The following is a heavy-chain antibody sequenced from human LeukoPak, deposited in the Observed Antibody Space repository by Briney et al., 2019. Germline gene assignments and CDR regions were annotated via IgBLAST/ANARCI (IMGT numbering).Heavy chain of an antibody. CDR1: GYSFTSYW. D-gene: IGHD2-21*02. V-gene: IGHV5-51*01. J-gene: IGHJ6*02. CDR2: IYHGDSDT. CDR3: ARNSYCGGDCVIGYYYGMDV. Sequence: GKSLKISCKGSGYSFTSYWIGWVRQMPGKGLEWMGIIYHGDSDTRYSPSFQGQVTISADKSISTAYLQWSSLKASDTAMYYCARNSYCGGDCVIGYYYGMDVWGQGTTVTVSS.